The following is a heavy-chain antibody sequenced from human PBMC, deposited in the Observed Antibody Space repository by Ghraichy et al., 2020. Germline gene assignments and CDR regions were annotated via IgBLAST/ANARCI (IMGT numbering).Heavy chain of an antibody. J-gene: IGHJ3*02. Sequence: SETLSLTCTVSGGSISSSSYYWGWIRQPPGKGLEWIGSIYYSGSTYYNPSLKSRVTISVDTSKNQFSLKLSSVTAADTAVYYCARHEGEPETGTNDAFDIWGQGTMVTVSS. V-gene: IGHV4-39*01. D-gene: IGHD1/OR15-1a*01. CDR1: GGSISSSSYY. CDR2: IYYSGST. CDR3: ARHEGEPETGTNDAFDI.